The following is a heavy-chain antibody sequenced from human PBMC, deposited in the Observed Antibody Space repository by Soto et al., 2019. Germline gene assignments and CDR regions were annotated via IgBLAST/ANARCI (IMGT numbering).Heavy chain of an antibody. CDR3: AKDRATMVYARSVDY. D-gene: IGHD2-8*01. CDR1: GFTFSSYA. Sequence: EVQLLESGGGLVQPGGSLRLSCAASGFTFSSYAMSWVRQAPGKGLEWVSAISGSGGSTYYADSVKGRFTISRDNSKNTLYLQMTSLRAEDTAGYYCAKDRATMVYARSVDYWGQGTLVTVSS. V-gene: IGHV3-23*01. CDR2: ISGSGGST. J-gene: IGHJ4*02.